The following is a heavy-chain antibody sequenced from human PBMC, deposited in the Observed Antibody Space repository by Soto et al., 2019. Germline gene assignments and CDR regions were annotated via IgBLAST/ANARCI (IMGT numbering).Heavy chain of an antibody. CDR2: LIPVFGTS. Sequence: QVQLVQSGAEVKKPGSSVKVSCRASGDSFSNYAVNWLRQAPGRGLEWMVGLIPVFGTSNYAEKFQGRLTITADESTSTAYMELSSLTSEDTAVYYCARAVRTGFYGIDVWGQGTTVSVSS. CDR3: ARAVRTGFYGIDV. J-gene: IGHJ6*02. CDR1: GDSFSNYA. V-gene: IGHV1-69*01.